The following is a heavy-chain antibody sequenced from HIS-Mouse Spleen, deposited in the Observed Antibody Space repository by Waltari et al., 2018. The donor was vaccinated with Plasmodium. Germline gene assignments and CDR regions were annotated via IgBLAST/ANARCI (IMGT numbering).Heavy chain of an antibody. V-gene: IGHV3-30*18. Sequence: QVQLVESGGGVVQPGRSLRLSCAASGFTFSSYGMHWVRQAPGKGWEWVAVISNDGSNKYYADSVKGRFTISRDNSKNTLYLQMNSLRAEDTAVYYCAKEVLGYYDFWSRPDYWGQGTLVTVSS. CDR2: ISNDGSNK. CDR1: GFTFSSYG. CDR3: AKEVLGYYDFWSRPDY. J-gene: IGHJ4*02. D-gene: IGHD3-3*01.